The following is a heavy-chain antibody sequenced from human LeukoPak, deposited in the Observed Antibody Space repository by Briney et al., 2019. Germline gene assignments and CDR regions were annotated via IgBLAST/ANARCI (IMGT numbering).Heavy chain of an antibody. Sequence: SVKVSCKASGGTFSSYAISWVRQAPGQGLEWMGRIIPIFGTANYAQKFQGRVTITADKSTSTAYMELSSLRSEDTAVYYCARTPFRIGAHNYYFDYWGQGTLVTVSS. CDR3: ARTPFRIGAHNYYFDY. J-gene: IGHJ4*02. CDR2: IIPIFGTA. V-gene: IGHV1-69*06. CDR1: GGTFSSYA. D-gene: IGHD1-1*01.